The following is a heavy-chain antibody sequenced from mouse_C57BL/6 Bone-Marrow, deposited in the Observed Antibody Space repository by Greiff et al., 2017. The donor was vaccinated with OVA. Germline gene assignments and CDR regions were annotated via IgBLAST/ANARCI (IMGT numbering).Heavy chain of an antibody. V-gene: IGHV5-16*01. D-gene: IGHD3-2*02. Sequence: EVHLVESEGGLVQPGSPMKLSCTASGFTFSDYYMAWVRQVPEKGLEWVANINYDGSSTYYLDSLKSRFIISRDNAKNILYLQMSSLKSEDTATYYCAREGDSSGYDYFDYWGQGTTLTVSS. J-gene: IGHJ2*01. CDR2: INYDGSST. CDR3: AREGDSSGYDYFDY. CDR1: GFTFSDYY.